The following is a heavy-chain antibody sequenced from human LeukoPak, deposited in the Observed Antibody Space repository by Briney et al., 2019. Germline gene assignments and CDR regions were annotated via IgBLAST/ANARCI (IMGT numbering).Heavy chain of an antibody. Sequence: PGRSLRLSCAASGFIFSNYGMHWVRQAPCKGLEWVAVIWYDGSNKYYADSVKGRITISRDNSKNTLYLQMNSLRVEDTAVYYCAREGYSPEGSVNYGMDVWGQGTTVTVSS. V-gene: IGHV3-33*01. D-gene: IGHD2-15*01. J-gene: IGHJ6*02. CDR1: GFIFSNYG. CDR3: AREGYSPEGSVNYGMDV. CDR2: IWYDGSNK.